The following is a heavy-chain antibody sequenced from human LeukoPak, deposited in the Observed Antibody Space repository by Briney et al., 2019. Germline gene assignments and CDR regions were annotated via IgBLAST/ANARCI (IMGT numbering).Heavy chain of an antibody. CDR1: GFTFSSYS. J-gene: IGHJ4*02. V-gene: IGHV3-21*01. Sequence: AGGSLRLSCAASGFTFSSYSMNWVRQAPGKGLEWVSSISSSSSYIYYADSVKGRFTISRDNAKNSLYLQMNSLRAEDTAIYYCARVSSYSSSSGSLCDYWGQGTRVTVSS. CDR2: ISSSSSYI. CDR3: ARVSSYSSSSGSLCDY. D-gene: IGHD6-6*01.